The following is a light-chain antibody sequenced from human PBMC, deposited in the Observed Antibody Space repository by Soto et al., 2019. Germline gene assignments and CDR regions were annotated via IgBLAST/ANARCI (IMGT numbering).Light chain of an antibody. CDR3: CSYAGSTWAHV. CDR1: SSDIGSYHL. CDR2: EVS. Sequence: QSVLTQPASVSGSPGQSITISCTGASSDIGSYHLVSWYQQHPGKAPKLIIYEVSKWPSGVSDRFSGSKSGYTASLTISGLQAEDEADYYCCSYAGSTWAHVLGTGTKVTVL. J-gene: IGLJ1*01. V-gene: IGLV2-23*02.